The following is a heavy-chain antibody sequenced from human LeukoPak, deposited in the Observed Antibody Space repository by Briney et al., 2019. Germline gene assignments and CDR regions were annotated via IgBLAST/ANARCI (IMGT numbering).Heavy chain of an antibody. CDR3: ARWGSGYGDPEN. J-gene: IGHJ4*02. V-gene: IGHV4-59*01. D-gene: IGHD4-17*01. Sequence: PSETLSLTCTVSGGSISSYYWGWIRQPPGKGLEWIGYIYYSVSTNYNPSLKSRVTISVDTSKNQFSLKLSSVTAADTAVYYCARWGSGYGDPENWGQGTLVTVSS. CDR2: IYYSVST. CDR1: GGSISSYY.